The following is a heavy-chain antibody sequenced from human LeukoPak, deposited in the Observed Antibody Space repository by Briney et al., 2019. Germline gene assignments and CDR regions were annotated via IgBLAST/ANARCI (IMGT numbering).Heavy chain of an antibody. CDR2: IYYSGST. D-gene: IGHD6-19*01. J-gene: IGHJ3*02. Sequence: SETLSLTCTVSGGSISSYYWTWIRQPPGKGLEWIGYIYYSGSTNYNPSLKSRVTISVDTSKKQFSLKLSSVTAADTAVYFCARQDSSDSYDAFDIWGQGTMVTVSS. CDR1: GGSISSYY. CDR3: ARQDSSDSYDAFDI. V-gene: IGHV4-59*08.